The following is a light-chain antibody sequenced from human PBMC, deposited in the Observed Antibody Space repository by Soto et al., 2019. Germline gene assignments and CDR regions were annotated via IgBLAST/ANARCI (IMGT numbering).Light chain of an antibody. Sequence: EIVLTQSPGTLSLSPGETATLSCRASQIVSHLAWYQQKPGQAPRLLVYAASSRATGIPDRFSGSGSGTDFTLTISRLEPEDFAVYYCQQYGGSPLYTVGQGTRLEIK. CDR1: QIVSH. CDR2: AAS. J-gene: IGKJ2*01. V-gene: IGKV3-20*01. CDR3: QQYGGSPLYT.